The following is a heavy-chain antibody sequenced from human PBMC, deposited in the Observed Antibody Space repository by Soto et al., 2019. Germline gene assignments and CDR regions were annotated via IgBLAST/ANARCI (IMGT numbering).Heavy chain of an antibody. J-gene: IGHJ5*02. D-gene: IGHD5-12*01. V-gene: IGHV1-69*13. CDR2: IIPIFGTA. Sequence: ASVKVSCKASGGTFSSYAISWVRQAPGQGLEWMGGIIPIFGTANYAQKFQGRVTITADESTSTAYMELSSLRSEDKAVYYCARERGYSGYDPYFNWFDPWGPGSMMTV. CDR3: ARERGYSGYDPYFNWFDP. CDR1: GGTFSSYA.